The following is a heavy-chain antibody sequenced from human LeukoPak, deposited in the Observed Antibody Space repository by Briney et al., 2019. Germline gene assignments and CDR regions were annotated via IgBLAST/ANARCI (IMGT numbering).Heavy chain of an antibody. V-gene: IGHV3-30*03. CDR2: ISYESHK. D-gene: IGHD6-6*01. CDR3: ARESPSLFHFDF. Sequence: GGSLRLSCAASGFTFSSYNMNWVRQAPGKGPEWVAIISYESHKDYADSVKGRFTISRDNSKNSLYLQMNSLKTEDTAVYYCARESPSLFHFDFWGQGTLVTVSS. J-gene: IGHJ4*02. CDR1: GFTFSSYN.